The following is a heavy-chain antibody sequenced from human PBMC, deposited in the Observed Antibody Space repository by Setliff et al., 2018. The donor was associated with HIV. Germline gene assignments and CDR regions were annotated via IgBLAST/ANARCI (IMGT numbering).Heavy chain of an antibody. CDR1: GGSISSYY. CDR3: ARDKTAVPRDVDAFDI. V-gene: IGHV4-4*07. D-gene: IGHD6-13*01. J-gene: IGHJ3*02. Sequence: SETLSLTCTVSGGSISSYYWSWIRQPAGKGLEWIGRIYTSGNINYNPSLKSLKSRVTMSADTSKNQFSLKLSSVTAADTAVYYCARDKTAVPRDVDAFDIWGQGTMVTVSS. CDR2: IYTSGNI.